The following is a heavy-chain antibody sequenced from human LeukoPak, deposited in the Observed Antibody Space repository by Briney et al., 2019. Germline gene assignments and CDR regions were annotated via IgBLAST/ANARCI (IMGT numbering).Heavy chain of an antibody. D-gene: IGHD3-22*01. CDR1: GGSISSGDYY. J-gene: IGHJ4*02. Sequence: SETLSLTCTVSGGSISSGDYYWSWIRQPPGKGLEWIGRIYTSGSTNYNPSLKSRVTMSVDTSKNQFSLKLSSVTAADTAVYYCARDKADDSSGYSSGIDYWGQGTLVTVSS. CDR3: ARDKADDSSGYSSGIDY. CDR2: IYTSGST. V-gene: IGHV4-61*02.